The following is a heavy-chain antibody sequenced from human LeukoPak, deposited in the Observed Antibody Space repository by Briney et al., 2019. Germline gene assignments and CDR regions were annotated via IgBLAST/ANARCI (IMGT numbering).Heavy chain of an antibody. Sequence: TSETLSLNCTVSGGSISSGDYYWSWIRQPPGKGLEWIGYIYYSGSTYYNPSLKSRVTISVDTSKNQFSLKLSSVTAADTAVYYCARDRAYCGGDCLTVYYYYGMDVWGQGTTVTVSS. CDR1: GGSISSGDYY. D-gene: IGHD2-21*02. J-gene: IGHJ6*02. CDR2: IYYSGST. V-gene: IGHV4-30-4*01. CDR3: ARDRAYCGGDCLTVYYYYGMDV.